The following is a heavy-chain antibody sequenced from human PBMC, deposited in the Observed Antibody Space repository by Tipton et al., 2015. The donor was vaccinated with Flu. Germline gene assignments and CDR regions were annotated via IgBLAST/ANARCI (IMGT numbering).Heavy chain of an antibody. V-gene: IGHV4-59*01. J-gene: IGHJ1*01. CDR2: IYYSGST. D-gene: IGHD6-13*01. Sequence: TLSLTCTVSGGSISSYYWSWIRQPPGKGLEWIGYIYYSGSTNYNPSLKSRVTISVDTSKNQFSLKLSSMTAADTAVYYCARGSSWYLHFQHWGQGTLVTVFS. CDR3: ARGSSWYLHFQH. CDR1: GGSISSYY.